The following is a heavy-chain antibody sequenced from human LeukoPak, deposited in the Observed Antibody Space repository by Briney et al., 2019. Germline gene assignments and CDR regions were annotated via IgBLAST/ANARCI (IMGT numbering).Heavy chain of an antibody. Sequence: GGSLRLSCAASGFTFSSYTMSWVRQTPGKGLEWVSGVSGSGGNIHYADSVKGRFTISRDNSKNTLYLQMNSLRAEDTAVYYCAASLPNIVVVPATKGPFGYWGQGALVTVSS. CDR1: GFTFSSYT. V-gene: IGHV3-23*01. D-gene: IGHD2-2*01. J-gene: IGHJ4*02. CDR2: VSGSGGNI. CDR3: AASLPNIVVVPATKGPFGY.